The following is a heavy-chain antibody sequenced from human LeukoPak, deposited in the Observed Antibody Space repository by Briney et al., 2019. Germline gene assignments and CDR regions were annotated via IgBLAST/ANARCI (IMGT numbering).Heavy chain of an antibody. V-gene: IGHV3-53*01. CDR1: GFTVSSNY. CDR3: ALSRHGELRLGELSLNY. D-gene: IGHD3-16*02. CDR2: IYSGDST. J-gene: IGHJ4*02. Sequence: PGGSLRLSCAASGFTVSSNYMSWVRQAPGKGLEWVSVIYSGDSTYYADSVKDRFTISRDNSKNTLYLQMNSLRAEDTAVYYCALSRHGELRLGELSLNYWGQGTLVTVSS.